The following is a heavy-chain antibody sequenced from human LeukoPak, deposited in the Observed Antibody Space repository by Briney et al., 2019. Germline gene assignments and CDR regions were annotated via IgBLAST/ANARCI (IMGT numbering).Heavy chain of an antibody. V-gene: IGHV3-15*01. J-gene: IGHJ4*02. CDR3: TTGAMIVVVLPYDY. Sequence: PGGSLRLSCAASGFTFSSYSMNWVRQAPGKGLEWVGRIKSKTDGGTTDYAAPVKGRFTISRDDSKNTLYLQMNSLKTEDTAVYYCTTGAMIVVVLPYDYWGQGTLVTVSS. CDR1: GFTFSSYS. D-gene: IGHD3-22*01. CDR2: IKSKTDGGTT.